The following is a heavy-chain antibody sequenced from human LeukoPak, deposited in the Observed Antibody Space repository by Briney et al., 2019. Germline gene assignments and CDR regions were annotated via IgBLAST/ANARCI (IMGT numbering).Heavy chain of an antibody. CDR1: GFTFNSYA. D-gene: IGHD6-19*01. CDR3: ARTSGLPYYFDY. Sequence: PGGSLRLSCAASGFTFNSYAMHWVRQAPGKGLEWVAVISYDGSNKYYADSVKGRFTISRDNSKNTLYLQMNSLRAEDTAVYYCARTSGLPYYFDYWGQGTLVTVSS. V-gene: IGHV3-30-3*01. J-gene: IGHJ4*02. CDR2: ISYDGSNK.